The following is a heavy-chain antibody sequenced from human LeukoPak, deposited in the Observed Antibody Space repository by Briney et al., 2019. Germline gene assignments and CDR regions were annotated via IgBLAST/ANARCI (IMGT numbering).Heavy chain of an antibody. CDR3: AKDQRSGEYDYGWGPFDV. D-gene: IGHD3-16*01. J-gene: IGHJ3*01. CDR2: VSSSGNSA. V-gene: IGHV3-23*01. CDR1: GFTFSNYA. Sequence: GGSLRLSCATSGFTFSNYAMGWVRQAPGKGLEWVSAVSSSGNSAVYTDSVRGRFTISRDNSKNTILLRMNSLRAEDTAVYHCAKDQRSGEYDYGWGPFDVWGQGTMVTVSS.